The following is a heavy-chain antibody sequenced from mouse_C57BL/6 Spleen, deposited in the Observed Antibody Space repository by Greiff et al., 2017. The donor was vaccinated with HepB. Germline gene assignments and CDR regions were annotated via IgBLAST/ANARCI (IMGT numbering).Heavy chain of an antibody. Sequence: EVQLQQSGTVLARPGASVKMSCKTSGYTFTSYWMHWVKQRPGQGLEWIGAIYPGNSDTSYNQKFKGKAKLTAVTSASTAYMELSSLTNADSAVYYCTRSAYYYGSSYCCDYWGQGTTLTVSS. CDR3: TRSAYYYGSSYCCDY. J-gene: IGHJ2*01. CDR1: GYTFTSYW. CDR2: IYPGNSDT. D-gene: IGHD1-1*01. V-gene: IGHV1-5*01.